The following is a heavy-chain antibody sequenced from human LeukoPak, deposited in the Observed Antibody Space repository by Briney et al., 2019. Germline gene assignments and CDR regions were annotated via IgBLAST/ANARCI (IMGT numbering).Heavy chain of an antibody. V-gene: IGHV3-23*01. CDR3: ATQRSGWHYFDY. D-gene: IGHD6-19*01. CDR2: ISSSGSST. J-gene: IGHJ4*02. Sequence: QAGGSLRLSCAASGFTFSNYAMSWVRQAPGKGLEWVSSISSSGSSTYYADSVKGRFTISRDNSKNTLFLQMNSLRAEDTAVYYCATQRSGWHYFDYWGQGTLVTVSS. CDR1: GFTFSNYA.